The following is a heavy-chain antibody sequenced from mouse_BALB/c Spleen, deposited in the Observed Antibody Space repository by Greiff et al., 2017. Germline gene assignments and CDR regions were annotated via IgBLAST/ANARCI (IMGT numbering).Heavy chain of an antibody. Sequence: QVQLQQSGAELVKPGASVKLSCKASGYTFTSYYMYWVKQRPGQGLEWIGEINPCNGGTNFNEKFKSKATLTVDKSSSTAYMQLSSLTSEDSAVYYCTRWGYRYGYAMDYWGQGTSVTVSS. CDR3: TRWGYRYGYAMDY. CDR2: INPCNGGT. CDR1: GYTFTSYY. J-gene: IGHJ4*01. V-gene: IGHV1S81*02. D-gene: IGHD2-14*01.